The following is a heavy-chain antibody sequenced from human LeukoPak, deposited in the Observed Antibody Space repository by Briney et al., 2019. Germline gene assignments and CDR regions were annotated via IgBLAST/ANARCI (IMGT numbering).Heavy chain of an antibody. V-gene: IGHV3-7*01. CDR2: IKQDGSEK. Sequence: GGSLRLSCAASGFTVSSNYMSWVRQAPGKGLEWVANIKQDGSEKYYVDSVKGRFTISRDNAKNSLYLQMNSLRAEDTAVYYCARAPLGTYGMDVWGQGTTVTVSS. J-gene: IGHJ6*02. CDR3: ARAPLGTYGMDV. D-gene: IGHD3-3*02. CDR1: GFTVSSNY.